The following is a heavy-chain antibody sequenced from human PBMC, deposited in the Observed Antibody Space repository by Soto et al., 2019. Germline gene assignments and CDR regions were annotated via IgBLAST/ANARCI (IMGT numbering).Heavy chain of an antibody. Sequence: QVQLVESGGGLVKPGGSLRLSCAASGFTFSDYYMSWIRQAPGKGLEWVSYISSSSSYTNYADSVKGRFTISRDNATNSLYLQMNSLRAEDTAVYYCARKGIAVARRVDYWGQGTLVTVSS. J-gene: IGHJ4*02. CDR2: ISSSSSYT. CDR3: ARKGIAVARRVDY. D-gene: IGHD6-19*01. CDR1: GFTFSDYY. V-gene: IGHV3-11*06.